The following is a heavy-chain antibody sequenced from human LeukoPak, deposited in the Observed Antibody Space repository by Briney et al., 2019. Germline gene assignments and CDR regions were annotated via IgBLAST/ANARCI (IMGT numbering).Heavy chain of an antibody. V-gene: IGHV3-74*01. CDR1: GFTFSRYW. D-gene: IGHD2-15*01. J-gene: IGHJ4*02. Sequence: PGGSLRLSCAASGFTFSRYWMHWVRQAPGKGLVWVSRFNSDGNRTNYADSVKGRFTISRDNAKNTLYLQMNSLRPEDTAVYYCARGDCSGGSCYLDYWGQGTLVTVSS. CDR2: FNSDGNRT. CDR3: ARGDCSGGSCYLDY.